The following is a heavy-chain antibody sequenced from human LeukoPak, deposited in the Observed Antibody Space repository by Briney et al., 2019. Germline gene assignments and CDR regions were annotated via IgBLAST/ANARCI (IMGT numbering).Heavy chain of an antibody. V-gene: IGHV3-23*01. J-gene: IGHJ4*02. CDR1: GFTFSSYA. Sequence: GGFLRLSCAASGFTFSSYAMSWVRQAPGKGLEWVSGISGSGDNTYYADSVKGRFTISRDNSKNTLYVQVNSLGTEDTAAYYCAKGSYYDSSGSFYFDYWGQGTLVTVS. CDR3: AKGSYYDSSGSFYFDY. D-gene: IGHD3-22*01. CDR2: ISGSGDNT.